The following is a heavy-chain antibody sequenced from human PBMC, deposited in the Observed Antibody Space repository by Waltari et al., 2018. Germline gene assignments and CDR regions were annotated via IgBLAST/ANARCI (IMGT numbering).Heavy chain of an antibody. J-gene: IGHJ4*02. CDR1: GFTFSSSW. CDR2: INQDGSEK. V-gene: IGHV3-7*01. CDR3: TRDFN. Sequence: EVRLEESGGGLVQPGGSLRLSCAGSGFTFSSSWMGWVRQAPGKGLEWVANINQDGSEKYYVDSVKGRFTISRDNAKNSLYLQMNSLRVEDTCVYYCTRDFNWGQGTLVTVSS.